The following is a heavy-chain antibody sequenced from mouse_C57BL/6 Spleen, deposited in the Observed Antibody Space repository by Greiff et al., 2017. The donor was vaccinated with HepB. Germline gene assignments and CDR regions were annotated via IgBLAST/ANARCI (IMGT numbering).Heavy chain of an antibody. D-gene: IGHD2-1*01. J-gene: IGHJ4*01. CDR3: ARSPLYGNYVGYAMDY. V-gene: IGHV1-64*01. CDR1: GYTFTSYW. Sequence: QVQLQQPGAELVKPGASVKLSCKASGYTFTSYWMHWVKQRPGQGLEWIGMIHPNSGSTNYNEKFKSKAILTVDKSSSTAYMQLSSLTSEDSAVYYCARSPLYGNYVGYAMDYWGQGTSVTVSS. CDR2: IHPNSGST.